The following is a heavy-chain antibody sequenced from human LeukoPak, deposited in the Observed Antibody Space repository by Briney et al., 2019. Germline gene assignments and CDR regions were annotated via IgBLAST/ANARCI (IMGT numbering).Heavy chain of an antibody. CDR2: LYTSGST. CDR3: ARDSLAGNVDY. CDR1: GGSIGSYY. J-gene: IGHJ4*02. V-gene: IGHV4-4*07. Sequence: SETLSLTCSVSGGSIGSYYWSWIRQPAGKGLEWIGRLYTSGSTNYHPSLKSRVTMSVDTSKNQFSLKLSSVTAADTAVYYCARDSLAGNVDYWGQGTLVTVSS. D-gene: IGHD1-14*01.